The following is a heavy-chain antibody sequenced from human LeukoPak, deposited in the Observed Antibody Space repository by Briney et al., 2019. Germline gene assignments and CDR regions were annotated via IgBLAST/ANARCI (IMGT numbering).Heavy chain of an antibody. CDR1: GGSFSGYY. D-gene: IGHD2-2*02. CDR2: INHSGST. Sequence: SETLSLTCAVYGGSFSGYYWSWIRQPPGKGLEWIGEINHSGSTNYNPSLKSRVTISVDTSKNQFSLKLSSVTAADTAVYYCARPIVVVPAAIEEGGAFDIWGQGTMVTVSS. CDR3: ARPIVVVPAAIEEGGAFDI. J-gene: IGHJ3*02. V-gene: IGHV4-34*01.